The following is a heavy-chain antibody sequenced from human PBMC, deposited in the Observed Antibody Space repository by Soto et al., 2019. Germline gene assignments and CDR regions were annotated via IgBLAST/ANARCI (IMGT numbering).Heavy chain of an antibody. CDR2: ISPYSGNT. CDR3: AMVDNYVTPTPQDV. J-gene: IGHJ6*02. V-gene: IGHV1-18*01. Sequence: QVQLVQSGDEVRKPGSPVKVSCKASGYIFVNYGIAWVRQAPGQGLEWMGWISPYSGNTHYASKGQGRLTMTTDTSTSTADMDRRSLTSDDTAVYYWAMVDNYVTPTPQDVWGQGTTVTVSS. CDR1: GYIFVNYG. D-gene: IGHD3-16*01.